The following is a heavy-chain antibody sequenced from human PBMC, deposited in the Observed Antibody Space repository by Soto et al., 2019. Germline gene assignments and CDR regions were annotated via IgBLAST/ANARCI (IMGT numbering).Heavy chain of an antibody. D-gene: IGHD3-3*01. CDR3: ARGPNYDFWSGYFRG. CDR1: GGSISSYY. CDR2: IYYTGST. V-gene: IGHV4-59*01. J-gene: IGHJ4*02. Sequence: PSETLSLTCTVSGGSISSYYWSWIRQPPGKGLEWIGYIYYTGSTNSNPSLKSRVTISVDMSRNQFSLKLSPVTAADTAVYYCARGPNYDFWSGYFRGWGQGTLVTV.